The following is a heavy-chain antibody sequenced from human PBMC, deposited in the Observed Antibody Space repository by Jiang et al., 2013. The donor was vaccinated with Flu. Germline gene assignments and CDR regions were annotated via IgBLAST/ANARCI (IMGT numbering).Heavy chain of an antibody. J-gene: IGHJ4*02. CDR3: ARGRGYGEYDFDY. D-gene: IGHD4-17*01. CDR2: VDPEDGKP. V-gene: IGHV1-69-2*01. Sequence: SGAEVKMPGATVKISCKVSGHTFTDYNMHWVQQVPGKGLEWMGLVDPEDGKPVYAERFQGRVVLTADTSTDTAYMELTSLRSEDTAVYYCARGRGYGEYDFDYWGQGTLVTVSS. CDR1: GHTFTDYN.